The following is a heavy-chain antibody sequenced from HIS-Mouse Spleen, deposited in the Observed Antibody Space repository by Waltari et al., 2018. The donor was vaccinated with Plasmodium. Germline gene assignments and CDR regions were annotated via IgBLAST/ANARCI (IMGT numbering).Heavy chain of an antibody. J-gene: IGHJ4*02. V-gene: IGHV4-39*01. Sequence: QLQLQESGPGLVKPSETLSLTCTVSGGSISSSSYYWGWIRQPPGKGLEWIGSIYYRVSTYYNPPLKSRVTISVDTSKNQFSLKLSSVTAADTAVYYCARRGGSYYYFDYWGQGTLVTVSS. CDR1: GGSISSSSYY. D-gene: IGHD1-26*01. CDR2: IYYRVST. CDR3: ARRGGSYYYFDY.